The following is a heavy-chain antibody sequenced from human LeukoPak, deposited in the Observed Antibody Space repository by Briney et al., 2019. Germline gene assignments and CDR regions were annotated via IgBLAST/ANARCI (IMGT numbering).Heavy chain of an antibody. Sequence: SETLSLTCAVYGGSFSGYYWSWIRQPPGKGLEWIGEINHSGSTNYNPPLKSRVTISVDTSKNQFSLKLSSVTAADTAVYYCASSNTPTFYDFWSGPRYWGQGTLVTVSS. V-gene: IGHV4-34*01. D-gene: IGHD3-3*01. CDR1: GGSFSGYY. CDR3: ASSNTPTFYDFWSGPRY. CDR2: INHSGST. J-gene: IGHJ4*02.